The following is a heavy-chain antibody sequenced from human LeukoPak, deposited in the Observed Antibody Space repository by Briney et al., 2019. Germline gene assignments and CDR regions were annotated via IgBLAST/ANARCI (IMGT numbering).Heavy chain of an antibody. CDR2: INPNSGGT. CDR3: ARDRTTGTTPPYYFDY. J-gene: IGHJ4*02. D-gene: IGHD1-1*01. Sequence: GASVKVSCKASGYTFTGYYMHWVRQAPGQGLEWMGWINPNSGGTNYAQKFQGRVTMTRDTSISTAYMGLSRLRSDDTAVYYCARDRTTGTTPPYYFDYWGQGTLVTVSS. CDR1: GYTFTGYY. V-gene: IGHV1-2*02.